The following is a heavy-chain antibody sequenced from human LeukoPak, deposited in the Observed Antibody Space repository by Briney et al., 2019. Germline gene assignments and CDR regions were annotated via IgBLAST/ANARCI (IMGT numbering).Heavy chain of an antibody. V-gene: IGHV3-53*04. CDR2: IYSGGST. Sequence: GGSLRLFCAACVVTPLIEYMISVVEAPGRGLQWGSVIYSGGSTYYADSVKGRFTISRHSSQKTLYLQMKSLKPQHTGLYYFVRGGRIHPIHYLDYWGRGTLVTVSS. D-gene: IGHD1-26*01. J-gene: IGHJ4*02. CDR3: VRGGRIHPIHYLDY. CDR1: VVTPLIEY.